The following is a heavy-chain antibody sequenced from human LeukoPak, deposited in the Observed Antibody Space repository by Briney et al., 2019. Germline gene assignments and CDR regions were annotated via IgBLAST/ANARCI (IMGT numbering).Heavy chain of an antibody. CDR1: GFTFSSYA. CDR3: ARKAAAGPALDY. J-gene: IGHJ4*02. V-gene: IGHV3-30*04. D-gene: IGHD6-13*01. Sequence: GRSLRLSCAASGFTFSSYAMHWVRQAPGKGLEGVAVISYDGSNKYYADSVKGRFTISRDNSKNTLYLQMNSLRAEDTAVYYCARKAAAGPALDYWGQGTLVTVSS. CDR2: ISYDGSNK.